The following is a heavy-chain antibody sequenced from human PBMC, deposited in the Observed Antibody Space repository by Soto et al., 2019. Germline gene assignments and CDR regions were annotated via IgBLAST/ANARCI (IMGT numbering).Heavy chain of an antibody. J-gene: IGHJ4*02. CDR2: IIPYYNTL. Sequence: QAQVVQSGAEVRKPGSSVKLSCKASEGTFNSYAIAWVRHAPGQGLEWMGGIIPYYNTLNYAQKFQDRVTITADDSTNTVYMELSSLRSGDTAVYFCASGASLWYPSFFDSWAQRTLVTVSS. CDR3: ASGASLWYPSFFDS. CDR1: EGTFNSYA. D-gene: IGHD6-13*01. V-gene: IGHV1-69*01.